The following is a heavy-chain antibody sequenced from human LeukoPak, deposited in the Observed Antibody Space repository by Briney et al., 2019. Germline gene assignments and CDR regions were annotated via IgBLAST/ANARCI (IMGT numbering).Heavy chain of an antibody. Sequence: GGSLRLSCAASGFTFSSYGMHWVRQAPGKGLEWVSVIWYDGSNKYYADSVKGRFTISRDNSKNTLYLQMNSLRAEDTAVYYCARVIAEMATILYYYYGMDVWGQGTTVTVSS. CDR2: IWYDGSNK. J-gene: IGHJ6*02. CDR3: ARVIAEMATILYYYYGMDV. D-gene: IGHD5-24*01. CDR1: GFTFSSYG. V-gene: IGHV3-33*01.